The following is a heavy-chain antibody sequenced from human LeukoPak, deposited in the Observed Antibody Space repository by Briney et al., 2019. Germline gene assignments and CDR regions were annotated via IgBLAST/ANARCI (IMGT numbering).Heavy chain of an antibody. Sequence: SETLSLTCTVSGGSISSYYWSWIRQPPGKGLEWIGYIYYSGSTHHNPSLKNRVTISVDTSKNQFSLKLSSVTAADTAVYYCARSPLYYYDSSGYSDWGQGTLVTVSS. V-gene: IGHV4-59*08. CDR2: IYYSGST. CDR1: GGSISSYY. J-gene: IGHJ4*02. CDR3: ARSPLYYYDSSGYSD. D-gene: IGHD3-22*01.